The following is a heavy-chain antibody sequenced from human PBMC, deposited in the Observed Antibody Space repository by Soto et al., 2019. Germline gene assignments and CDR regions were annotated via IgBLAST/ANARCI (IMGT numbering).Heavy chain of an antibody. V-gene: IGHV4-4*02. CDR3: ARAGRDGGYYYYGMDV. Sequence: SETLSLTCAVSGGSVSSSNWGSWVRQPPGKGLEWIGEIYHSGSTNYNPSLKSRVTISVDKSKNQFSLKLSSVTAADTAVYYCARAGRDGGYYYYGMDVWGQGTTVT. CDR1: GGSVSSSNW. CDR2: IYHSGST. J-gene: IGHJ6*02. D-gene: IGHD2-21*02.